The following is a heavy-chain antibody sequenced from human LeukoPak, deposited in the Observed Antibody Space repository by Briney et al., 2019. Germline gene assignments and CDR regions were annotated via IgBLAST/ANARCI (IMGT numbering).Heavy chain of an antibody. V-gene: IGHV1-18*01. J-gene: IGHJ4*02. CDR3: ARVGLGYCSSTSCFRSESHY. Sequence: ASVKVSCKASGYTFTSYGISWVRQAPGQGLEWMGWVSAYNGNTNYAQKLQGRDTMTTDTSTSTAYMELRSLRSDDTAVYYCARVGLGYCSSTSCFRSESHYWGQGTLVTVSS. CDR2: VSAYNGNT. D-gene: IGHD2-2*01. CDR1: GYTFTSYG.